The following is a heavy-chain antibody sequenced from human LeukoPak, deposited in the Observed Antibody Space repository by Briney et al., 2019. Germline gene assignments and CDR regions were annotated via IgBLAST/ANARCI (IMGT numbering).Heavy chain of an antibody. V-gene: IGHV4-31*03. CDR1: GGSISSSSYY. CDR2: IYYSGTT. Sequence: PSETLSLTCTVSGGSISSSSYYWGWIRQHPGKGLEWIGCIYYSGTTYYHPSLTSRVAISVDTSKNQFSLKLSSVTAADTAVYYCARSGTVTTWNYWGQGTLVTVSS. CDR3: ARSGTVTTWNY. J-gene: IGHJ4*02. D-gene: IGHD4-17*01.